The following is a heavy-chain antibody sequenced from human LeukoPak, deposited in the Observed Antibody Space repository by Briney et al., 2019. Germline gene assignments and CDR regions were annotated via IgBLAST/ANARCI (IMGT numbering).Heavy chain of an antibody. CDR1: GFTFSSYS. Sequence: GGSLRLSCAASGFTFSSYSMNWVRQAPGKGLEWVSSISSSSSYIYYADSVKGRFTISRDNAKNSLYLQMNSLRAEDTAVYYCARDGRPRGYPTYNPNFDYWGQGTLVTVSS. J-gene: IGHJ4*02. CDR2: ISSSSSYI. V-gene: IGHV3-21*01. CDR3: ARDGRPRGYPTYNPNFDY. D-gene: IGHD1-14*01.